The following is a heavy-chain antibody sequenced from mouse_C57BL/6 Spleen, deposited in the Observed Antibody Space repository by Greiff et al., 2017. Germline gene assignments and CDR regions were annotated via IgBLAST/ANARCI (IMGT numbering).Heavy chain of an antibody. J-gene: IGHJ4*01. Sequence: QVQLQQPGAELVKPGASVKMSCKASGYTFTSYWITWVKQRPGQGLEWIGDIYPGSGSTNYNEKFKSKATLTVDTSSSTAYMKLSSLTSEDSAVYYCARSPHYYGSSPHAMDYWGQGTSVTVSS. CDR2: IYPGSGST. D-gene: IGHD1-1*01. CDR1: GYTFTSYW. V-gene: IGHV1-55*01. CDR3: ARSPHYYGSSPHAMDY.